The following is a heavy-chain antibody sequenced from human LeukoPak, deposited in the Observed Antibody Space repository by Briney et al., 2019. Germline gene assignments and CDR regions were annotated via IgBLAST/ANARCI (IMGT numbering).Heavy chain of an antibody. J-gene: IGHJ5*02. D-gene: IGHD1-20*01. Sequence: KTSETLSLTCTVSGGSISSSSYYWGWIRQPPGKGLEWIGSIYYSGSTYYNPSLKSRVTISVDTSKNQFSLKLSSVTAADTAVYYCAREPTITGTTPPTNWFDPWGQGTLVTVSS. CDR1: GGSISSSSYY. V-gene: IGHV4-39*07. CDR2: IYYSGST. CDR3: AREPTITGTTPPTNWFDP.